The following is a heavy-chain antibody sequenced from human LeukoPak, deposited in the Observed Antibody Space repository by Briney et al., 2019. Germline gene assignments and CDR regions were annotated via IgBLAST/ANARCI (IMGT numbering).Heavy chain of an antibody. V-gene: IGHV4-59*06. J-gene: IGHJ4*02. CDR3: ARDVSWYFDS. D-gene: IGHD5-24*01. Sequence: PSETLSLTCAVYGGSFSNYFWSWIRQPPGKGLEWIGYIYYSGSTYYNPSLKSRVTISVDTSKNQFSLKLSSVTPEDTAVYYCARDVSWYFDSWGQGTLVTVSS. CDR1: GGSFSNYF. CDR2: IYYSGST.